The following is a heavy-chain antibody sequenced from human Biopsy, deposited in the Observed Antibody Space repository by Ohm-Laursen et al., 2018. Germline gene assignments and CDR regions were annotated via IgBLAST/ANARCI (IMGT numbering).Heavy chain of an antibody. Sequence: SLRLSCAASRFTFSRYWMNWVRQAPGKGLGWVANINQGGSEKYYVDSVKGRFTISRDNAQKSLDLQLNSLRAEDTAVYYCVRGRSMDVWGQGTTVTVSS. V-gene: IGHV3-7*01. CDR3: VRGRSMDV. CDR2: INQGGSEK. J-gene: IGHJ6*02. CDR1: RFTFSRYW.